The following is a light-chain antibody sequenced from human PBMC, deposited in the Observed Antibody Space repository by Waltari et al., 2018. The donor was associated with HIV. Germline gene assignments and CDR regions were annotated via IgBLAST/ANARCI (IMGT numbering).Light chain of an antibody. CDR1: SSDVDTYNY. J-gene: IGLJ1*01. CDR3: SSYGGNNNFYV. CDR2: EVT. Sequence: CTGTSSDVDTYNYVSWYQQHPGKAPKLMIYEVTKRPSGVPDRFSGSTSGNTASLTVSGLQAEDEADYFCSSYGGNNNFYVFGIGTKVTVL. V-gene: IGLV2-8*01.